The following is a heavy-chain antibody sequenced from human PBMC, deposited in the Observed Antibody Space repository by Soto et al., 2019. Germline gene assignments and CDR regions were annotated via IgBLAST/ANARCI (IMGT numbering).Heavy chain of an antibody. V-gene: IGHV1-3*01. J-gene: IGHJ4*02. CDR2: INVGNGKS. Sequence: ASVKVSCKTSGYSFTSYAIHWVRQAPGQRLEWMGWINVGNGKSRYSQMFQGRVAITRGTSATTAYMELSSLTFEDTAVYYCVRAGYSSTWDSYFDHWGQGTLVTVSS. CDR3: VRAGYSSTWDSYFDH. CDR1: GYSFTSYA. D-gene: IGHD6-13*01.